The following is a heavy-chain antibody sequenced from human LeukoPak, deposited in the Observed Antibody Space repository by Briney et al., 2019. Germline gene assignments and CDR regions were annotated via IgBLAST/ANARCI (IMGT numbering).Heavy chain of an antibody. J-gene: IGHJ4*02. V-gene: IGHV1-18*01. CDR2: ISNYNGYT. CDR1: GYPFTSYG. Sequence: ASVKVSCKASGYPFTSYGMTWVRQVPGQGLEWMGWISNYNGYTKYADKFQGGVTMTTDTSTTTAHMDLRSLRSGDTAVYYCARDLGAAGWTSSGWFTTPDYWGQGTLVTVSS. D-gene: IGHD6-19*01. CDR3: ARDLGAAGWTSSGWFTTPDY.